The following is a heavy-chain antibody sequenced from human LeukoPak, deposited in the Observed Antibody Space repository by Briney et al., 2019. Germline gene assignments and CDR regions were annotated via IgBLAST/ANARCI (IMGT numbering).Heavy chain of an antibody. CDR1: GFTFSSYS. J-gene: IGHJ4*02. CDR2: ISSSSSYI. CDR3: ARGGHFYDY. V-gene: IGHV3-21*01. Sequence: GGSLRLSCAASGFTFSSYSMNWVRQAPGQGLEWVLSISSSSSYIYYAGSVKGRFTISRDNAKNSLYLQMNSLRAEDTAVYYCARGGHFYDYWGQGTLVTVSS.